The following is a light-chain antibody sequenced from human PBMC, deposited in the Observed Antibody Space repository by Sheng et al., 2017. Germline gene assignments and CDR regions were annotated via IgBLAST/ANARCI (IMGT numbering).Light chain of an antibody. J-gene: IGKJ4*01. V-gene: IGKV3-15*01. CDR2: GAS. Sequence: VMTQSPATLSVSPGESATLSCRASQSVARDFAWYQQKPGQAPRLLIYGASTRAADIPARFSGSGSETEFTLTINSLRSEDIAVYYCQQYHNWPPGATFGGGPKWRS. CDR3: QQYHNWPPGAT. CDR1: QSVARD.